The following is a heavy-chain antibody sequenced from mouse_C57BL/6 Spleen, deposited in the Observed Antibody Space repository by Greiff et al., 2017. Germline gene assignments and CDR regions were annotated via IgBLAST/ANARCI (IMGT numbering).Heavy chain of an antibody. CDR1: GYTFTSYW. D-gene: IGHD1-1*01. CDR3: TRWVTTVVAGDY. CDR2: IYPGNSDT. V-gene: IGHV1-5*01. J-gene: IGHJ2*01. Sequence: VQLQQSGTVLARPGASVKMSCKTSGYTFTSYWMHWVKQRPGQGLEWIGAIYPGNSDTSYNQTFKGKAKLTADTSASTAYMELSSLTNEDSAVYYCTRWVTTVVAGDYWGQGTTLTVSS.